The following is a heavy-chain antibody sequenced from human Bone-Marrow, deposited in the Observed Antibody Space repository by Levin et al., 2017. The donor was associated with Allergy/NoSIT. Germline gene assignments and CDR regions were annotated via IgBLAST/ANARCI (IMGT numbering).Heavy chain of an antibody. CDR2: ISDTSGYK. Sequence: MTGGSLRLSCAASGFTFTTYTMHWVRQAPGKGLEWVSSISDTSGYKLYADSLKGRFTVSRDNADNSVFLQMTDLRAEDTAVYYCARMASGGGYYYYLDVWGKGTTVTVSS. V-gene: IGHV3-21*06. CDR3: ARMASGGGYYYYLDV. CDR1: GFTFTTYT. D-gene: IGHD4-23*01. J-gene: IGHJ6*03.